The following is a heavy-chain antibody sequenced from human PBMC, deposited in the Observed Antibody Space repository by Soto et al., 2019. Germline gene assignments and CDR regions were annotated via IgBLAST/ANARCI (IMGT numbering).Heavy chain of an antibody. J-gene: IGHJ4*02. CDR3: ARDQCSGESCYYLDH. CDR1: GFNFGTYA. V-gene: IGHV3-64*07. CDR2: ISTNGAST. D-gene: IGHD2-15*01. Sequence: EVHLVESGGGLVQPGGSLRLSCAASGFNFGTYAMHWVRQAPGKGLECVSAISTNGASTYYADSVKGRFTISRDNSRETVFLQMGSLRVEDMGVYYCARDQCSGESCYYLDHWGQGTLVTVSS.